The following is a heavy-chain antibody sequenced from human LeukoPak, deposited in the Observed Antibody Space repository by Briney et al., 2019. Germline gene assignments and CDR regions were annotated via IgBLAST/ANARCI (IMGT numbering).Heavy chain of an antibody. CDR3: ARDNSQGDSAWWFDP. J-gene: IGHJ5*02. D-gene: IGHD1-26*01. CDR1: GYTFTNNY. CDR2: INPSGDNT. V-gene: IGHV1-46*01. Sequence: ASVKVSCKASGYTFTNNYMHWVRQAPGQGLEWMGIINPSGDNTWYAQKFQGRVTMTRDMATSTDYMEVSSLKSEDAAVYYCARDNSQGDSAWWFDPWGQGTLVTVSS.